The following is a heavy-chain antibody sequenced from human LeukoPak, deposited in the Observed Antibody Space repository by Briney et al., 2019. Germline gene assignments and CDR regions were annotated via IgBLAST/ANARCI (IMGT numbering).Heavy chain of an antibody. V-gene: IGHV4-59*12. CDR3: ARAREWELHVDY. CDR1: GGSISSYY. CDR2: IYYTGTT. Sequence: SETLSLTCSVSGGSISSYYWSWIRQPPGKGLEWIGSIYYTGTTNYNPSLKSRVTISVDTSKNQFSLKLSSVTAADTAVYYCARAREWELHVDYWGQGTLVTVSS. D-gene: IGHD1-26*01. J-gene: IGHJ4*02.